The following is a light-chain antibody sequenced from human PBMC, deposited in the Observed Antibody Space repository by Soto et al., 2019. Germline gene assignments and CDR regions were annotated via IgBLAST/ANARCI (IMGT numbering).Light chain of an antibody. CDR3: CSYADNYYV. Sequence: QSVLTQPASVSGSPGQSITISCTGTSSDVGNNNLVSWYQHHPGKAPRLLIYEVIKRASGASNRFSGARSGNTASLTISGLQAEDEADYFSCSYADNYYVFGTGTKVTVL. CDR2: EVI. CDR1: SSDVGNNNL. V-gene: IGLV2-23*02. J-gene: IGLJ1*01.